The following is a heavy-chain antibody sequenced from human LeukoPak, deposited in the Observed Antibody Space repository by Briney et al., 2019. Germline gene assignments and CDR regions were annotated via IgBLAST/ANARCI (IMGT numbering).Heavy chain of an antibody. J-gene: IGHJ4*02. Sequence: PGGSLRLSCAASGLTFSSYSMNWVRQAPGKGLEWVSSISSSSSYIYYADSVKGRFTISRDNAKNSLYLQMNSLRAEDTAVYYCARVIGYHAPHLDYWGQGTLVTVTS. D-gene: IGHD5-18*01. V-gene: IGHV3-21*01. CDR1: GLTFSSYS. CDR3: ARVIGYHAPHLDY. CDR2: ISSSSSYI.